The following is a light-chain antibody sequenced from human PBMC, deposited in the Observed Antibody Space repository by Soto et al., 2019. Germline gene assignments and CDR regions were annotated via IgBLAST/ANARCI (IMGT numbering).Light chain of an antibody. V-gene: IGKV1-5*03. Sequence: DIQMTQSPSTLSASVGDRVTITCRASQSINNWLAWYQQKPGKAPNLLIYKASNLRSGVPSRFSGSGSGTEFTLTISSLQPDDFATYYCQQYTTYTFGQGTKLETK. CDR3: QQYTTYT. CDR1: QSINNW. J-gene: IGKJ2*01. CDR2: KAS.